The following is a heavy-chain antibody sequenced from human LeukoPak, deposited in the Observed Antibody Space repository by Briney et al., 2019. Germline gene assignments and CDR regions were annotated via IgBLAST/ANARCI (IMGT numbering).Heavy chain of an antibody. Sequence: GGSLRLSCAASGFTFSGYWMHWVRQAPGKGLVWVSRINSDGSSTRYADSVKGRFTISRDNAKNTLYLQMNSLRAEDTAVYYCAREIEGVHGDSWGQGTLVTVSS. D-gene: IGHD2-8*01. CDR2: INSDGSST. V-gene: IGHV3-74*01. CDR3: AREIEGVHGDS. J-gene: IGHJ4*02. CDR1: GFTFSGYW.